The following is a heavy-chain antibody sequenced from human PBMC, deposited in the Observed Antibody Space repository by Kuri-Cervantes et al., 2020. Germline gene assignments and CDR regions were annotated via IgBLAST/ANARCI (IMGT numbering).Heavy chain of an antibody. CDR2: IYSGGST. CDR1: GFTFSSFS. D-gene: IGHD3-10*01. J-gene: IGHJ5*02. CDR3: ARDNYGLGSYFLIGGRGFDP. Sequence: GESLKISCAASGFTFSSFSMNWVRRAPGKGLEWVSVIYSGGSTYYADSVKGRFTISRDNSKNTLYLQMNSLRAEDTAVYYCARDNYGLGSYFLIGGRGFDPWGQGTLVTVSS. V-gene: IGHV3-66*01.